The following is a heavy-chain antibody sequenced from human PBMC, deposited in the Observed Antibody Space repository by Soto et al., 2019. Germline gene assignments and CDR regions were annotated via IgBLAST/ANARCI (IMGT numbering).Heavy chain of an antibody. J-gene: IGHJ4*02. Sequence: SETLSLTCTVSGGSISSGGYYWSWIRQHPGKGLEWIGYIYYSGSTYYNPSLKSRVTISVDTSKNQFSLKLSSVTAADTAVYYCVRDLRLDSSGYYYVGYFDYWGQGTLVTVSS. V-gene: IGHV4-31*03. CDR3: VRDLRLDSSGYYYVGYFDY. CDR1: GGSISSGGYY. D-gene: IGHD3-22*01. CDR2: IYYSGST.